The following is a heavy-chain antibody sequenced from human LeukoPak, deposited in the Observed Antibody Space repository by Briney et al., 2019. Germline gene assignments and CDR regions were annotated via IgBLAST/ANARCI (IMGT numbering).Heavy chain of an antibody. J-gene: IGHJ6*03. CDR3: ARLISQIYDFWSGYYYYMDV. Sequence: ASVKLSFKASGYTFTSYDINWVRQATGQGLEWMGWMNPNSGNTGYAQKFQGRVTMTRNTSISTAYMELSSLRSEDTAVYYCARLISQIYDFWSGYYYYMDVRANGTTVTVSS. CDR1: GYTFTSYD. D-gene: IGHD3-3*01. CDR2: MNPNSGNT. V-gene: IGHV1-8*01.